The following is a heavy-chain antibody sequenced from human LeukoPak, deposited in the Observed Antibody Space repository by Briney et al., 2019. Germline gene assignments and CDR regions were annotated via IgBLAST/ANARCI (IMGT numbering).Heavy chain of an antibody. D-gene: IGHD6-6*01. CDR2: IWYDGSNK. Sequence: PGGSLRLSCAASGFTFSSYGMHWVRRAPGKGLEWVAVIWYDGSNKYYADSVKGRFTISRDDSKNTLYLQMNSLRAEDTAVYYCARDAIAAPGRFVYWGQGTLVTVSS. CDR1: GFTFSSYG. V-gene: IGHV3-33*01. J-gene: IGHJ4*02. CDR3: ARDAIAAPGRFVY.